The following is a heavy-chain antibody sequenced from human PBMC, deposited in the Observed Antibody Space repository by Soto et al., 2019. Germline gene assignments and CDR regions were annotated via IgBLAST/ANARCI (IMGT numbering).Heavy chain of an antibody. CDR1: GFSFSSYT. J-gene: IGHJ4*02. D-gene: IGHD2-15*01. Sequence: QVQLVESGGGVVRPGRSLRLSCAASGFSFSSYTMHWVRQAPGKGLEWVAVISYDGSNQYYADSVKGRFTISRDNSKNTLYLQMNSLRAEDTAVYYCARVIARLLVRTPSYFDYWGQGTLVTVSS. CDR3: ARVIARLLVRTPSYFDY. CDR2: ISYDGSNQ. V-gene: IGHV3-30-3*01.